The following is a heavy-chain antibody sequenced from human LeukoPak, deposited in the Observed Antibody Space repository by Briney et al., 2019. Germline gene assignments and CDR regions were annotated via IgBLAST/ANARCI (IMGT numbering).Heavy chain of an antibody. V-gene: IGHV1-69*13. D-gene: IGHD2-2*01. Sequence: SVKVSCKASGGTFSSYAISWVRQAPGQGLEWMGGIIPILGTANYAQKFQGRVTITADESTNTAYMELSSLRSEDTAVYYCARAAGYCSSTSCYPADYWGQGTLVTVSS. CDR3: ARAAGYCSSTSCYPADY. CDR1: GGTFSSYA. J-gene: IGHJ4*02. CDR2: IIPILGTA.